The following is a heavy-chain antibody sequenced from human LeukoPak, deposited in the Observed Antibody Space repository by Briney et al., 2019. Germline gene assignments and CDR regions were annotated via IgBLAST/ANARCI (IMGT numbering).Heavy chain of an antibody. V-gene: IGHV4-30-4*01. J-gene: IGHJ3*02. CDR3: ARLPYGSSWYPVAFDI. CDR1: GGSITSGDDY. Sequence: SETLSLTCTVSGGSITSGDDYWSWIRQPPGKGLEWIGYIFYGGSTYYNPSLKSRVAISVDTSKNQFSLKLSSVTAADTAVYYCARLPYGSSWYPVAFDIWGQGTMVTVSS. CDR2: IFYGGST. D-gene: IGHD6-13*01.